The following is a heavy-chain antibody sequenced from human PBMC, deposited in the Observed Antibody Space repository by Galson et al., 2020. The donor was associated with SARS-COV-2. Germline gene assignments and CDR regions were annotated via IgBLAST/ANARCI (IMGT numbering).Heavy chain of an antibody. CDR3: AAGYCSSTSCYPIYYYYYGVDV. V-gene: IGHV3-30*03. CDR1: GFTFSSYG. CDR2: ISYDGSNK. J-gene: IGHJ6*04. Sequence: GESLKISCAASGFTFSSYGMHWVRQAPGKGLEWVAVISYDGSNKYYADSVKGRFTISRDNSKNTLYLQMNSLRAEDTAVYYCAAGYCSSTSCYPIYYYYYGVDVWGKGTTVTVSS. D-gene: IGHD2-2*03.